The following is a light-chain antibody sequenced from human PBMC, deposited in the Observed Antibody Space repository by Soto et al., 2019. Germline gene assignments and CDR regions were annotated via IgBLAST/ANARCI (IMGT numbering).Light chain of an antibody. CDR2: DAS. CDR1: KSISSW. CDR3: QDYSPYSWT. Sequence: DIQMTQSPSTLSASVGDTVTITCRASKSISSWLAWYQEKPGKAPNLLIYDASSLESGVPSRFSGSGSGTEFTLTISSLQPDDFATYYCQDYSPYSWTFGQGTRWIS. V-gene: IGKV1-5*01. J-gene: IGKJ1*01.